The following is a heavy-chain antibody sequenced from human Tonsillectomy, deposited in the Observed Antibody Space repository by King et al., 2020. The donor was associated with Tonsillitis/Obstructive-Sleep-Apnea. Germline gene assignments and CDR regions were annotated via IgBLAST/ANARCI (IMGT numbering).Heavy chain of an antibody. D-gene: IGHD6-6*01. CDR3: AKSIAAHYYYGLDV. J-gene: IGHJ6*02. Sequence: VQLVESGGGVVQPGRSLRLSCAASEFIFSTFAMHWVRQAPGKGLEWVTFISYDGSNKYYADSVKGRFTISRDNSKNTLYLQMNSLRAEDTAVYYCAKSIAAHYYYGLDVGGRGTTVTVPS. CDR1: EFIFSTFA. V-gene: IGHV3-30*04. CDR2: ISYDGSNK.